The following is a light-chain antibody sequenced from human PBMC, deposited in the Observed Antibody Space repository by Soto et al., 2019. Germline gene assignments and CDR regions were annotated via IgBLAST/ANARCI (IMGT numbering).Light chain of an antibody. CDR1: QGIGYN. CDR3: QKYDSVPFS. Sequence: DIQMTQSPASLSASVGDRVTITCRASQGIGYNLAWYQQKPGKVPKVLIYTASTLPTGVPSRFSGSGSGTEFTLTINSLQPEDVATYFCQKYDSVPFSFGQGTRVEI. CDR2: TAS. V-gene: IGKV1-27*01. J-gene: IGKJ1*01.